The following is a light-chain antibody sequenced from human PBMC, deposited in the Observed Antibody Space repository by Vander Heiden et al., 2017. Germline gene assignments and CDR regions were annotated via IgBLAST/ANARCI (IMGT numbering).Light chain of an antibody. CDR2: AFS. V-gene: IGLV1-40*01. Sequence: QSVLTQPPSVSGSPRQRVTIPCTGSSSNIGAGYDVHWYQHLPGTAPKLRIYAFSNRPSGVPDRFSASKSGTSASLAITGLQAEDEADYYCQSYDSSLSGSEVFGGGTRLTVL. J-gene: IGLJ2*01. CDR3: QSYDSSLSGSEV. CDR1: SSNIGAGYD.